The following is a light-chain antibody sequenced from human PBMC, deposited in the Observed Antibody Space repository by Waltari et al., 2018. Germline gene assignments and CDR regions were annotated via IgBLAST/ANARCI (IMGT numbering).Light chain of an antibody. V-gene: IGKV3-15*01. J-gene: IGKJ1*01. CDR3: QQYNKWPLWT. CDR2: GAS. Sequence: EMVMTQSPATLSVSPGERATLSCRASQSISTDLAWHQQKPGQAPRLLIYGASTRATGSPARFSGSGSGTDFTLTISSLQSEDFAVYYCQQYNKWPLWTFGQGTKVEIK. CDR1: QSISTD.